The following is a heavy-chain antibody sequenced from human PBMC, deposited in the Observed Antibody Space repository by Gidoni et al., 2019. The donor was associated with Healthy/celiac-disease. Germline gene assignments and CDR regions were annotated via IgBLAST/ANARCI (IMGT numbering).Heavy chain of an antibody. CDR2: ISAYNGNT. CDR3: ARDRRQQLLDLWYFDL. V-gene: IGHV1-18*01. D-gene: IGHD6-13*01. J-gene: IGHJ2*01. CDR1: GYTFTSYG. Sequence: QVQLVQSGAEVTKPGASVKVSCKASGYTFTSYGISRVRQAPGQGLEWMGWISAYNGNTNYAQKLQGRVTMTTDTSTSTAYMELRSLRSDDTAVYYCARDRRQQLLDLWYFDLWGRGTLVTVSS.